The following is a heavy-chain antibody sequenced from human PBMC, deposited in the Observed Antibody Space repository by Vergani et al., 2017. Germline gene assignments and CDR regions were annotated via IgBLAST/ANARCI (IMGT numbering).Heavy chain of an antibody. CDR2: ISGSGGST. J-gene: IGHJ5*02. Sequence: EVQLLESGGGLVQPGGSLRLSCAASGFTFSSYAMSWVRQAPGKGLEWVPAISGSGGSTYYADSVKGRFTISRDNSKNTLYLQMNSLRAEDTAVYYCANPGGNCGGDCYSNWFDPWGQGTLVTVSS. CDR1: GFTFSSYA. CDR3: ANPGGNCGGDCYSNWFDP. D-gene: IGHD2-21*01. V-gene: IGHV3-23*01.